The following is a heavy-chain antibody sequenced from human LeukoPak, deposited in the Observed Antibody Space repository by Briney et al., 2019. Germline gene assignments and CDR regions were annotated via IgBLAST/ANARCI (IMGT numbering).Heavy chain of an antibody. CDR2: VYYSGST. Sequence: SETLSLTCTVSGGSISSYYWSWIRQSPGEGLEWIGNVYYSGSTNYNPSLKSRVTISVDTSKKQLSLKLTSVTAADTAVYYCARHGYIVAAFDYWGQGTLVIVSS. D-gene: IGHD5-12*01. J-gene: IGHJ4*02. CDR3: ARHGYIVAAFDY. V-gene: IGHV4-59*08. CDR1: GGSISSYY.